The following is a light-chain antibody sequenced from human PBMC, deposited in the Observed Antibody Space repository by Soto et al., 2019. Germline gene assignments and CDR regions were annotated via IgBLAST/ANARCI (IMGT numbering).Light chain of an antibody. CDR2: AAS. CDR1: QSISSY. CDR3: QQSYSTTWT. J-gene: IGKJ1*01. V-gene: IGKV1-39*01. Sequence: DIQMTQSPSSLSASVGGGVTITCRASQSISSYLNWSQPKPGKAPKLLIYAASSLQSGVPSRFSGSGSGTNCTLTISSLQPEDFATYYCQQSYSTTWTLVQGTKVDI.